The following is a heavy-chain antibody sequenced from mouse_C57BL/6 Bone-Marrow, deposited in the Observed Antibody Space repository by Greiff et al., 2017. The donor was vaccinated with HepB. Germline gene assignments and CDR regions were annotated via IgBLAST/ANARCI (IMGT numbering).Heavy chain of an antibody. CDR1: GYTFTDYY. CDR3: ARYGKVPWFAY. J-gene: IGHJ3*01. D-gene: IGHD2-1*01. V-gene: IGHV1-19*01. Sequence: EVQLQQSGPVLVKPGASVKMSCKASGYTFTDYYMNWVKQSHGKSLEWIGVINPYNGGTSYNQKFKGKATLTVDKSSSTAYMELNSLTSEDSAVYYCARYGKVPWFAYWGQGTLVTVSA. CDR2: INPYNGGT.